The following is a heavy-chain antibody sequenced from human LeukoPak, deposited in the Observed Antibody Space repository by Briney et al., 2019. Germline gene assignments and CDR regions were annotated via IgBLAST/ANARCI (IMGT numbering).Heavy chain of an antibody. CDR2: IHHSGSS. J-gene: IGHJ4*02. V-gene: IGHV4-59*01. D-gene: IGHD6-19*01. Sequence: SETLSLTCTVSGGSISSYYWSWLRQPPGKGLEWIAYIHHSGSSNSNPSLRSRVTISVDTSKNQFSLKLSSVTAADTAVYYCARVGYSSGWYFAYLDYWGQGTLVTVSS. CDR1: GGSISSYY. CDR3: ARVGYSSGWYFAYLDY.